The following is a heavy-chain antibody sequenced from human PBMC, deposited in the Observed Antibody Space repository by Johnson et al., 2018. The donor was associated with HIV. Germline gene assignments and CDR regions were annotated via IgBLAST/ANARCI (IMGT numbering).Heavy chain of an antibody. CDR2: ISSDGNNK. Sequence: QVQLVESGGGLVKPGGSLRLSCAASGFIFSNAWMSWVRQAPGKGLEWVAVISSDGNNKHYADSVKGRFTISRDNSKNTLYLQMNSLKTEDTAVYYCTTDLLRWLQGENAFDIWGQGTMVTVSS. V-gene: IGHV3-30-3*01. D-gene: IGHD5-24*01. CDR3: TTDLLRWLQGENAFDI. J-gene: IGHJ3*02. CDR1: GFIFSNAW.